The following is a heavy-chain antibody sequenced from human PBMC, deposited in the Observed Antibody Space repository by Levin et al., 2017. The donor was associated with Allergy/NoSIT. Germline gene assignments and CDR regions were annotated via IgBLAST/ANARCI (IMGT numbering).Heavy chain of an antibody. CDR1: GFTFSSYD. D-gene: IGHD1-26*01. CDR3: ARALVGARGVAFDI. V-gene: IGHV3-13*04. Sequence: GGSLRLSCAASGFTFSSYDMHWVRQATGKGLEWVSAIGTAGDTYYPGSVKGRFTISRENAKNSLYLQMNSLRAGDTAVYYCARALVGARGVAFDIWGQGTMVTVSS. CDR2: IGTAGDT. J-gene: IGHJ3*02.